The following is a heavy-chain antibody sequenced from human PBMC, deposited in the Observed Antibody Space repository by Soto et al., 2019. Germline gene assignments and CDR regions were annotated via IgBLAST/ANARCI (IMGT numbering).Heavy chain of an antibody. V-gene: IGHV1-18*01. J-gene: IGHJ4*02. CDR2: ISAYNGNT. CDR1: GYTFTSYD. D-gene: IGHD6-19*01. Sequence: GASVKVSCKASGYTFTSYDINWVRQATGQGLEWMGWISAYNGNTNYAQKLQGRVTMTTDTSTSTAYMELRSLRSDDTAVYYCARGSSWGAVAAHDYWGQGTLVTVSS. CDR3: ARGSSWGAVAAHDY.